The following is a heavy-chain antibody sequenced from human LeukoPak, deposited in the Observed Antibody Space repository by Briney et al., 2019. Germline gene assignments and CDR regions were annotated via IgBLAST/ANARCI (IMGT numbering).Heavy chain of an antibody. CDR2: IYYSGST. CDR1: GGSISSYY. Sequence: PSETLSLTCTVSGGSISSYYWSWIRQPPGKGPEWIGYIYYSGSTNYNPSLKSRVTISVDTSKNQFSLKLSSVTAADTAVYYCARDQPPGAFDIWGQGTMVTVSS. V-gene: IGHV4-59*01. J-gene: IGHJ3*02. CDR3: ARDQPPGAFDI.